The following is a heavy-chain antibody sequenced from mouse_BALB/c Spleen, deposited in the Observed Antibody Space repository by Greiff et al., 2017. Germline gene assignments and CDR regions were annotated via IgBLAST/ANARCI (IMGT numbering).Heavy chain of an antibody. CDR3: ARGYGNVFAY. V-gene: IGHV5-6-5*01. Sequence: DVMLVESGGGLVKPGGSLKLSCAASGFTFSSYAMSWVRQTPEKRLEWVASISSGGSTYYPDSVKGRFTISRDNARNILYLQMSSLRSEDTAMYYCARGYGNVFAYWGQGTLVTVSA. CDR1: GFTFSSYA. D-gene: IGHD2-10*02. CDR2: ISSGGST. J-gene: IGHJ3*01.